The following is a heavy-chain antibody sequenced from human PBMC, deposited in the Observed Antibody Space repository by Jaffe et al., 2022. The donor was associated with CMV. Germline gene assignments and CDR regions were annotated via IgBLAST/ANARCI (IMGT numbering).Heavy chain of an antibody. V-gene: IGHV3-21*01. D-gene: IGHD2-2*01. Sequence: DVQLVESGGGLVKPGGSLRLSCAPSGFTFSSYSMNWVRQAPGKGLEWVSSISSSSSSIYYADSVKGRFTISRDNAKNSLYLQMNSLRAEDTAVYYCARGAVDIVPAPAELFYFDYWGQGTLVTVSS. CDR3: ARGAVDIVPAPAELFYFDY. CDR2: ISSSSSSI. CDR1: GFTFSSYS. J-gene: IGHJ4*02.